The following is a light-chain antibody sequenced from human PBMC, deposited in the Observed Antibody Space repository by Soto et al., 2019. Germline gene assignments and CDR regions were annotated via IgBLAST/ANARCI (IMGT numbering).Light chain of an antibody. J-gene: IGKJ2*01. CDR1: QNINSW. Sequence: DIQMTQSPSTLSASVGDRVTITCRASQNINSWLAWYQQKPGKAPNLLIYKASSLESGVPSRFSGSGSGTEFTLTISSLQPDDFATYYCQQYNRLGTSGQGTKLEIK. CDR3: QQYNRLGT. V-gene: IGKV1-5*03. CDR2: KAS.